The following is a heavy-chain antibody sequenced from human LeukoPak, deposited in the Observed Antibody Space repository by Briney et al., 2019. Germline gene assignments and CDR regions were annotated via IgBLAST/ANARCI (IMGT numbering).Heavy chain of an antibody. CDR2: IYYSGST. J-gene: IGHJ4*02. CDR1: GGSISSSSYY. V-gene: IGHV4-39*07. Sequence: SETLSLTCTVSGGSISSSSYYWGWIRQPPGKGLEWIGSIYYSGSTYYNPSLKSRVTISVDTSKNQFSLKLSSVTAADTAVYYCARGGVEPAAEIFDYWGQGTLVTVSS. D-gene: IGHD2-2*01. CDR3: ARGGVEPAAEIFDY.